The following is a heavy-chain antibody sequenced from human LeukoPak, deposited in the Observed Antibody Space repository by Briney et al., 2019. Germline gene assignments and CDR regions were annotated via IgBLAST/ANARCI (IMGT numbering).Heavy chain of an antibody. Sequence: GVSVILSCASSGFSCGSFWMSWVRQALGNGLEWVANIKQDRSEKYYVDSVKGRFTISRDNAKNSLYLQMNSLRAEDTAVYYCARGRTFDYWGQGTLVTVSS. CDR1: GFSCGSFW. V-gene: IGHV3-7*04. CDR3: ARGRTFDY. CDR2: IKQDRSEK. J-gene: IGHJ4*02.